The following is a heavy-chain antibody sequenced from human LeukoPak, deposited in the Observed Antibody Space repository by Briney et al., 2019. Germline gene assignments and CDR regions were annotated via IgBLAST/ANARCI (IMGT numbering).Heavy chain of an antibody. CDR3: ARGGVGATRDDI. Sequence: SETLSLTCTVSGGSISSYYWSWIRQPPGKGLEWIGYIYYSGSTNYNPSLKSRVTISVDTSKNQFSLKLSSVTAADTAVYYCARGGVGATRDDIWGQGTMVTVSS. CDR1: GGSISSYY. D-gene: IGHD1-26*01. CDR2: IYYSGST. V-gene: IGHV4-59*01. J-gene: IGHJ3*02.